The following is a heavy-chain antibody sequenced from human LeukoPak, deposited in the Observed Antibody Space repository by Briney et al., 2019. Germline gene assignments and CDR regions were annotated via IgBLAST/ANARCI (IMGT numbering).Heavy chain of an antibody. CDR2: IYHSGST. CDR3: ARLGVAAAGPYFDY. Sequence: PSETLSLTCTVSGYSISSGYYWGWIRQPPGKGLEWIGSIYHSGSTYYNPSLKSRVTISVDTSKNQFSLKLSSVTAADTAVYYCARLGVAAAGPYFDYWGQGTLVTVSS. J-gene: IGHJ4*02. CDR1: GYSISSGYY. V-gene: IGHV4-38-2*02. D-gene: IGHD6-13*01.